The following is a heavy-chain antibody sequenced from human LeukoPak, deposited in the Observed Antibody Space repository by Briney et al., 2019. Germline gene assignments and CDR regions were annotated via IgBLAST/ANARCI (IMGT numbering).Heavy chain of an antibody. J-gene: IGHJ4*02. CDR2: LSGNAYST. Sequence: GGSLRLSCAASGFTFSTYAMTWVRQAPGKGLEWVSALSGNAYSTYYAGSVKGRFTISRDNAKNSLYLQMNSLRAEDTSVYYCANSDEGSYSGSYRVDYWGQGTLVTVSS. CDR1: GFTFSTYA. CDR3: ANSDEGSYSGSYRVDY. V-gene: IGHV3-23*01. D-gene: IGHD1-26*01.